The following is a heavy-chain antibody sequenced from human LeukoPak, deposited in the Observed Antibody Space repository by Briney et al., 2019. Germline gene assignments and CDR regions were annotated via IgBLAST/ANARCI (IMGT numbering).Heavy chain of an antibody. CDR3: ARHCSGGSCYSGLADY. CDR2: IYPGDPDT. Sequence: GESLKISCEGSGYSFTSYWIGWVRQMPGKGLEWMGIIYPGDPDTRYSPSFQGQVSISADKSISTAYLQWSSLKASDTAMYYCARHCSGGSCYSGLADYWGQGTLVTVSS. V-gene: IGHV5-51*01. D-gene: IGHD2-15*01. J-gene: IGHJ4*02. CDR1: GYSFTSYW.